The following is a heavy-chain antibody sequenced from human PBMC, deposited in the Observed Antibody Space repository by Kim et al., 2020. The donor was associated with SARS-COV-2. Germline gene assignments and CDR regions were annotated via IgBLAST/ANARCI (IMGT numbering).Heavy chain of an antibody. CDR3: ARTYQGSSWYFSGMDV. V-gene: IGHV3-64*01. Sequence: GGSLRLSCAASGFTFSSYAMHWVRQAPGKGLDYVSAISSNGGSTYYANSVKGRFTISRDNSKNTLYLQMGSLRAEDMAVYYCARTYQGSSWYFSGMDVWG. CDR2: ISSNGGST. D-gene: IGHD6-13*01. J-gene: IGHJ6*01. CDR1: GFTFSSYA.